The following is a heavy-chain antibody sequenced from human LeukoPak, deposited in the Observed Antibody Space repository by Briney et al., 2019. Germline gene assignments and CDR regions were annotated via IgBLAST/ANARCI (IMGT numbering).Heavy chain of an antibody. CDR2: IIPIFGTA. Sequence: GASVKVSCKASGGTFSSYAISWVRQAPGQGLEWMRGIIPIFGTANYAQKFQGRVTITADESTSTAYMELSSLRSEDTAVYYCARHSGYDKGTFFDYWGQGTLVTVSS. D-gene: IGHD5-12*01. CDR1: GGTFSSYA. J-gene: IGHJ4*02. CDR3: ARHSGYDKGTFFDY. V-gene: IGHV1-69*13.